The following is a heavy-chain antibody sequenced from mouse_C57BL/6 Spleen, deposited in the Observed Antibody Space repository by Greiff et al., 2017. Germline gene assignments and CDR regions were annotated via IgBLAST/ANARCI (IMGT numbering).Heavy chain of an antibody. Sequence: QVQLQQSGAELARPGASVKLSCKASGYTFTSYGISWVKLRTGQGLEWIGEIYPRSGNTYYNEKFKGKATLTADKSSSTAYMELRSLTSEDSAVYFCARRVYYDYDEAWFAYWGQGTLVTVSA. J-gene: IGHJ3*01. D-gene: IGHD2-4*01. CDR3: ARRVYYDYDEAWFAY. V-gene: IGHV1-81*01. CDR2: IYPRSGNT. CDR1: GYTFTSYG.